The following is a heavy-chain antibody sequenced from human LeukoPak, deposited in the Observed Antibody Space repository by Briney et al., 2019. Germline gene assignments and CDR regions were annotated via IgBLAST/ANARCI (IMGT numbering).Heavy chain of an antibody. CDR3: SRSLDY. V-gene: IGHV3-43*02. CDR1: GFTFDDYA. J-gene: IGHJ4*02. Sequence: GGSLRLSCAASGFTFDDYAMHWVRQAPGKGLEWVSLISGDGGSTYYADSVKGRFTISRDNAKSSLYLQMNILRAEDTAVYCCSRSLDYLGQGALVTVSS. CDR2: ISGDGGST.